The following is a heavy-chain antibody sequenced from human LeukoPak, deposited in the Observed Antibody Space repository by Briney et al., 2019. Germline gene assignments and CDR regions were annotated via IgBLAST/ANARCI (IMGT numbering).Heavy chain of an antibody. V-gene: IGHV4-39*01. D-gene: IGHD4/OR15-4a*01. CDR3: ARVLWPPWYYYYGMDV. J-gene: IGHJ6*02. CDR1: GGSISSSSYY. CDR2: IYYSGST. Sequence: SETLSLTCTVSGGSISSSSYYWGWIRQPPGKGLEWIGSIYYSGSTYYNPSLKSRVTISVDTSKNQFSLKLSSVTAADTAVYYCARVLWPPWYYYYGMDVWGQGTTVTVSS.